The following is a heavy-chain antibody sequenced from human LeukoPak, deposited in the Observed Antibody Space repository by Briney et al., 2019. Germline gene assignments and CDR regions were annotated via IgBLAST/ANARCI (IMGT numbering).Heavy chain of an antibody. CDR1: GFTFSGHG. CDR2: LRYDGSNK. J-gene: IGHJ6*03. V-gene: IGHV3-30*02. D-gene: IGHD3-3*01. CDR3: VKTGKITIFGVLALNGDYHYYYMDV. Sequence: GGSLGLSCAASGFTFSGHGMHWVRQAPGKGLEWVAFLRYDGSNKYYADSVKGRFTISRDNSKNTLYLQMNSLRAEDTAVYYCVKTGKITIFGVLALNGDYHYYYMDVWGKGTTVTVSS.